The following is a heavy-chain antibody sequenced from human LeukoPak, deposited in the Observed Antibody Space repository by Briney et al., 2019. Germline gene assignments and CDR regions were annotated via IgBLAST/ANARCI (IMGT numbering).Heavy chain of an antibody. CDR3: ARSSTSPLYYMDV. D-gene: IGHD2-2*01. Sequence: SVKVSCKASGYTFTSYGISWVRQAPGQGLEWMGGIIPIFGTANYAQKFQGRVTITTDESTSTAYMELSSLRSEDTAVYYCARSSTSPLYYMDVWGKGTTVTVSS. CDR2: IIPIFGTA. CDR1: GYTFTSYG. J-gene: IGHJ6*03. V-gene: IGHV1-69*05.